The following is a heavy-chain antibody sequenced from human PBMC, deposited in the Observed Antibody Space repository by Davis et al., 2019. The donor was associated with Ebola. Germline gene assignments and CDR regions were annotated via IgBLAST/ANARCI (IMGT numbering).Heavy chain of an antibody. J-gene: IGHJ4*02. D-gene: IGHD3-10*01. V-gene: IGHV1-8*01. Sequence: ASVKVSCKASGYTFTSYDINWVRQATGQGLEWMGWMNPNSGNTGYAQKFQGRVTMTRNTSISTAYMELSSLRSEDTAVYYCARGPTPYKYYYGSGSYTVLGYWGQGTLVTVSS. CDR2: MNPNSGNT. CDR1: GYTFTSYD. CDR3: ARGPTPYKYYYGSGSYTVLGY.